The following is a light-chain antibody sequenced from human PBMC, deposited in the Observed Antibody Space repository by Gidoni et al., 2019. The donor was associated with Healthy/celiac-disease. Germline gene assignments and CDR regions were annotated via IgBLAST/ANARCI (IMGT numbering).Light chain of an antibody. J-gene: IGKJ2*01. Sequence: PATLSVSPGERATLSCRASQSVSSNLAWYQQKPGQAPRLLIYGASTRATGIPARFSGSGSGTEFTLTISSLQSEDFAVYYCQQYNNWPPYTFGQGTKLEIK. CDR1: QSVSSN. CDR2: GAS. CDR3: QQYNNWPPYT. V-gene: IGKV3-15*01.